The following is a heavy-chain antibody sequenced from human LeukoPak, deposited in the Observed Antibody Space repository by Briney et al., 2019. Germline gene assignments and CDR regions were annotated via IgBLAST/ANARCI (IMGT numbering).Heavy chain of an antibody. J-gene: IGHJ1*01. D-gene: IGHD2-15*01. Sequence: GGSLRLSCAASGFSFSSYTMNWVRQAPGKGLEWISYIDTTSTTTNYADSVRGRFTISRDNAKNSLYLQMDSLRAEDTALYYCARGLVVVAQYFQHWGQGTLVTVSS. CDR3: ARGLVVVAQYFQH. V-gene: IGHV3-48*01. CDR1: GFSFSSYT. CDR2: IDTTSTTT.